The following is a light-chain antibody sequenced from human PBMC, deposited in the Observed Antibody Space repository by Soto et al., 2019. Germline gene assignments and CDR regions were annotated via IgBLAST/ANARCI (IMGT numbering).Light chain of an antibody. CDR1: PSVSSN. J-gene: IGKJ1*01. V-gene: IGKV3-15*01. CDR2: GAS. CDR3: QQYNIWPRT. Sequence: EIVMMQSPAPLSVSPGERATLSCRASPSVSSNLAWYQQKPGQAPRLLIYGASTRATGIPARFSGSGSGTDFTLTISSLQSEDFAVYYCQQYNIWPRTFGQGTKVEIK.